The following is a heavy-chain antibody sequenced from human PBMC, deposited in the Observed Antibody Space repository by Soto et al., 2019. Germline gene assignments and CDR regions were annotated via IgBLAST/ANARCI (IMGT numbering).Heavy chain of an antibody. Sequence: SVKVSCKASGGTFSSYAISWVRQAPGQGLEWMGGIIPIFGTANYAQKFQGRVTITADESTSTAYMELSSLRSGDTAVYYCARVSLVGATTLYYYYGMDVWGQGTTVTV. D-gene: IGHD1-26*01. CDR2: IIPIFGTA. CDR3: ARVSLVGATTLYYYYGMDV. J-gene: IGHJ6*02. V-gene: IGHV1-69*13. CDR1: GGTFSSYA.